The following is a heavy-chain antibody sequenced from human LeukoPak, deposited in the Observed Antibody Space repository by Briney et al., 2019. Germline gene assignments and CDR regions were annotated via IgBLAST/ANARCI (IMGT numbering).Heavy chain of an antibody. J-gene: IGHJ4*02. D-gene: IGHD1-26*01. Sequence: GGSLRLSCAASGFTFSSYAMSWVRQAPGKGLGWVSGISGSGGTTYYADSVKGRFTISRDNSKNTLYLQMNSLRAEDTAVYYCAKDPYSGSYFDYWGQGTLVTVSS. CDR2: ISGSGGTT. CDR1: GFTFSSYA. CDR3: AKDPYSGSYFDY. V-gene: IGHV3-23*01.